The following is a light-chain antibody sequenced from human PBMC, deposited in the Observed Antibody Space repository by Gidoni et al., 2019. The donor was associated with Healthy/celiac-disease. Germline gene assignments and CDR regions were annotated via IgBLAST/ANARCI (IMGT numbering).Light chain of an antibody. CDR2: GAS. V-gene: IGKV3-20*01. CDR3: QHYGGSPRALT. CDR1: QSVSNTY. J-gene: IGKJ4*01. Sequence: EIVLTQSPGTLSLSPGERATLSCRASQSVSNTYLVWYQQKPGQAPRLLIYGASSGSGTDFTLSISRLEPEDFAVYYCQHYGGSPRALTFGGGTKVEI.